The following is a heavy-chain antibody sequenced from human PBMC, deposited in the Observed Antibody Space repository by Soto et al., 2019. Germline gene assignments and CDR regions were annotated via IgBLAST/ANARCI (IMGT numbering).Heavy chain of an antibody. Sequence: QVQLVQSGGEVKRPGASVKVSCKTSGYTFSNYGITWVRQAPGQPLEWLGWISLYSDGTNYAQKFQGRVSMTTDTSTTTADMELRSRRSDDTAVYYCARVVPGAEAWFGPWGQGPLVTVSS. CDR2: ISLYSDGT. V-gene: IGHV1-18*01. D-gene: IGHD2-2*01. CDR3: ARVVPGAEAWFGP. J-gene: IGHJ5*02. CDR1: GYTFSNYG.